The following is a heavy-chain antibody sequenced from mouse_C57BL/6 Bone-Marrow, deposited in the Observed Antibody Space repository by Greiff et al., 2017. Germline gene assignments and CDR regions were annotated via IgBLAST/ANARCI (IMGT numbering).Heavy chain of an antibody. V-gene: IGHV5-2*01. CDR2: INSDGGST. CDR3: ARQGDYDGSYWYFDV. J-gene: IGHJ1*03. Sequence: EVKLVESGGGLVQPGESLKLSCESNEYEFPSHDMSWVRKTPEKRLELVAAINSDGGSTYYPDTMERRFIISRDNTKKTLYLQMSSLRSEDTALYYCARQGDYDGSYWYFDVWGTGTTVTVSS. D-gene: IGHD1-1*01. CDR1: EYEFPSHD.